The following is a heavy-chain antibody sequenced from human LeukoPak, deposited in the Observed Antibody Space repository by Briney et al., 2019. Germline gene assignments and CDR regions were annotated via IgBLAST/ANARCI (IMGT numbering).Heavy chain of an antibody. CDR3: ARGGQLWSDAFDI. J-gene: IGHJ3*02. CDR1: GGSISSGSYY. Sequence: PSETLSLTCTVSGGSISSGSYYWSWIRQPAGKGLEWIGRIYTSGSTNYNPSLKSRVTISVDTSKNQFSLKLSSVTAADTAVYYCARGGQLWSDAFDIWGQGTMVTVSS. CDR2: IYTSGST. D-gene: IGHD5-18*01. V-gene: IGHV4-61*02.